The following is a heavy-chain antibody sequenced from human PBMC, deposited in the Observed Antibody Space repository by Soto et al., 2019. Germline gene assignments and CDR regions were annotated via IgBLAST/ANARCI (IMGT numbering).Heavy chain of an antibody. Sequence: GGSLRLSCAASGFTFSRYGMHWVRQAPGKGLEWVAVIWSDGSNKNYGDSVKGRFTISRDNSKNTLYLQMSSLKFEDTAVYYCARDYCGRTSCYEPWGQGTLVTVSS. CDR1: GFTFSRYG. D-gene: IGHD2-2*01. CDR3: ARDYCGRTSCYEP. J-gene: IGHJ5*02. V-gene: IGHV3-33*01. CDR2: IWSDGSNK.